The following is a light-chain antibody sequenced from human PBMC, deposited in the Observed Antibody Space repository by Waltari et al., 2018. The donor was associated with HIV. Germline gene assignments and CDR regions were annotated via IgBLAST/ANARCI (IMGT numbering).Light chain of an antibody. CDR2: EGS. CDR1: SSDAASYNR. V-gene: IGLV2-23*01. Sequence: QSALTKPASVCGSHGQSITISGTGTSSDAASYNRVSCYQQHPGNAPTLMIYEGSKRPSGVSHLSSASHSGNTASLPFSGLQAEDAADYYCCSYAGRRHVVFGGGTKLTVL. CDR3: CSYAGRRHVV. J-gene: IGLJ2*01.